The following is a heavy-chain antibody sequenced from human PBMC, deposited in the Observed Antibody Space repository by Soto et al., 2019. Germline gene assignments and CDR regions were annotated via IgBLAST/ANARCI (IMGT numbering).Heavy chain of an antibody. J-gene: IGHJ6*02. CDR2: VYYAGAT. V-gene: IGHV4-59*01. CDR1: GASLNRSY. CDR3: ARVMGDWGTYYYYYGMGV. Sequence: PSETLSLTCTVSGASLNRSYWGCIRQPPGKGPEWIGYVYYAGATNYNPSLESRVTISPDTSRNQFSLNLRSVTAADTAVYYCARVMGDWGTYYYYYGMGVWGQGTTVTVSS. D-gene: IGHD3-16*01.